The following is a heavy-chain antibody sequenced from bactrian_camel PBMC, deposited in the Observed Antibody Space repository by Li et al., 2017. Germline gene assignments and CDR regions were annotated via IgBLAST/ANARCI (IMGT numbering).Heavy chain of an antibody. CDR2: IAGDGRT. D-gene: IGHD5*01. CDR1: GYTLPMN. V-gene: IGHV3S53*01. CDR3: AADGPRGAQGWGGLGCGSRYHRNF. J-gene: IGHJ4*01. Sequence: HVQLVESGGGSVQAGGSLRLSCVASGYTLPMNMGWFRRLPGQEREGVAAIAGDGRTNYADSVKGRFTISQDNAKKTLYLQMNSLKTEDTAVYHCAADGPRGAQGWGGLGCGSRYHRNFWGQGTQVTVS.